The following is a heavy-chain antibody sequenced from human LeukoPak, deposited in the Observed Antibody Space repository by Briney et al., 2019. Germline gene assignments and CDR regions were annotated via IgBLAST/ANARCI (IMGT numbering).Heavy chain of an antibody. CDR3: ARGNYSDGSVRFDY. J-gene: IGHJ4*02. D-gene: IGHD3-22*01. Sequence: SSETLSLTCTVSRGSISSGSYYWSWIRQPAGKGLEWIGRIYKSGSTKYNPSLKSRVTRSVDTSNNQFSLRLSSVTAADTAVYYCARGNYSDGSVRFDYWGQGTLVTVSS. CDR1: RGSISSGSYY. CDR2: IYKSGST. V-gene: IGHV4-61*02.